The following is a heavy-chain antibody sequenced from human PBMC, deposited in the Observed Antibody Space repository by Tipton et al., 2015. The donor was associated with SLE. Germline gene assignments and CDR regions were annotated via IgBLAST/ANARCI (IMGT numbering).Heavy chain of an antibody. CDR3: ARDVVYWYFDV. CDR2: IFNSGTT. V-gene: IGHV4-59*01. J-gene: IGHJ2*01. CDR1: GGSISNSC. Sequence: TLSLTCTVSGGSISNSCWTWIRQPPGKGLEWIGYIFNSGTTSYNPALKSRVTMSVDKSKNQFALKLTSVTAADTAVYYCARDVVYWYFDVWGRGTLVTVSS.